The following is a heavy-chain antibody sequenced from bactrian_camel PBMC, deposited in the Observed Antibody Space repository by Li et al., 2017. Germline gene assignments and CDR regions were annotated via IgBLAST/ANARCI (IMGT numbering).Heavy chain of an antibody. CDR3: AADQFCPRQIRRLGLDGFPFKLHY. Sequence: VQLVESGGGSVQAGGSLRLSCVGSGYIDSDYLMGWFRQAPGKQREGVAAIDRDGTTVYKDSVKGRFTTSRDNAKSTLYLQMNSLNSSDTAMYYCAADQFCPRQIRRLGLDGFPFKLHYWGQGTQVTVS. CDR2: IDRDGTT. V-gene: IGHV3S53*01. D-gene: IGHD1*01. J-gene: IGHJ4*01. CDR1: GYIDSDYL.